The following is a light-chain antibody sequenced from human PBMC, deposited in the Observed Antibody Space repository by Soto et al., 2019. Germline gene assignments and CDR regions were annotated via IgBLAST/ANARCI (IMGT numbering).Light chain of an antibody. CDR3: QQTISFPLT. CDR1: QDISSW. CDR2: AAF. V-gene: IGKV1D-12*01. Sequence: DIQMTQYPSAVSASVGDRVTITCRASQDISSWLAWYQQKPGEAPKVLIYAAFSLESGVPSRFSGSGSGTDFTLTISSLQPEDFATYYCQQTISFPLTFGGGTKVEI. J-gene: IGKJ4*01.